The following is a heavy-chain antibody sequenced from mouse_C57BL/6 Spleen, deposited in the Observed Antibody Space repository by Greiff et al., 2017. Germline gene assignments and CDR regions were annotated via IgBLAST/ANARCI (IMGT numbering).Heavy chain of an antibody. D-gene: IGHD1-1*01. CDR1: GFTFSSYA. CDR2: ISDGGSYT. J-gene: IGHJ2*01. V-gene: IGHV5-4*03. CDR3: ARAPSYGSSYEDY. Sequence: EVKLVESGGGLVKPGGSLKLSCAASGFTFSSYAMSWVRQTPEKRLEWVATISDGGSYTYYPDNVKGRFTISRDNAKNNLYLQMSHLKSEDTAMYYCARAPSYGSSYEDYWGQGTTLTVSS.